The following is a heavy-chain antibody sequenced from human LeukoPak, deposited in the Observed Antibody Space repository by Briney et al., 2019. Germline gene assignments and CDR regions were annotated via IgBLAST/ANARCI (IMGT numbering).Heavy chain of an antibody. CDR3: TRDLMDYDVSTGLHHYYMDV. J-gene: IGHJ6*02. CDR2: INGDGRNV. V-gene: IGHV3-74*01. CDR1: GFTFSSYW. D-gene: IGHD3-9*01. Sequence: GGSLRLSCAASGFTFSSYWMHWVRQDPRKGLVWVSRINGDGRNVNYADSVRGRFTISRDNAKNTLYLQMNTLRVEDTAVYYCTRDLMDYDVSTGLHHYYMDVWGQGTTVTVSS.